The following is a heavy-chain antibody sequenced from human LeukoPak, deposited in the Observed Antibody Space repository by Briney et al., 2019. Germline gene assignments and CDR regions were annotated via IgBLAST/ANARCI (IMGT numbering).Heavy chain of an antibody. J-gene: IGHJ4*02. V-gene: IGHV5-51*01. CDR3: ATPHAATAYYYDGSGYFY. D-gene: IGHD3-22*01. CDR2: SYPADSDT. Sequence: HGASLKISCKGSGYNFSGYWIAWVRQMAGKGLEWMGISYPADSDTRYSPSFQGQVTISADKSITTAYLQWSSLKASDTAMYYCATPHAATAYYYDGSGYFYWGQGTLVTVSS. CDR1: GYNFSGYW.